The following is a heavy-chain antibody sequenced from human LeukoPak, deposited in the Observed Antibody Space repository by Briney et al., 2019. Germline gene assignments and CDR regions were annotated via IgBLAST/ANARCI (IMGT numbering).Heavy chain of an antibody. J-gene: IGHJ4*02. Sequence: GRSLRLSCAASGFTFSSYAMHWVRQAPGKGLEWVAVISYDGSNKYYADSVKGRFTISRGNSKNTLYLQMNSLRAEDTAVYYCARDADYGDWLIGYWGQGTLVTVSS. CDR1: GFTFSSYA. D-gene: IGHD4-17*01. CDR2: ISYDGSNK. CDR3: ARDADYGDWLIGY. V-gene: IGHV3-30*04.